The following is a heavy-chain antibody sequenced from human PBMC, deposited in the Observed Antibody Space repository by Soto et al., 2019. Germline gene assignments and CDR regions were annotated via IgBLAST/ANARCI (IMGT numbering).Heavy chain of an antibody. CDR2: IIPIFGTA. J-gene: IGHJ4*02. V-gene: IGHV1-69*01. Sequence: QVQLVQSGAEVKKPGSSVKVSCKASGGTFSSYAISWVRQAPGQGLEWMGGIIPIFGTANYAQKFQGRVTITADESTNTAYKELSSLRSEETAGYYCSRHIAVARIHLGQGTLVTVSS. D-gene: IGHD6-19*01. CDR1: GGTFSSYA. CDR3: SRHIAVARIH.